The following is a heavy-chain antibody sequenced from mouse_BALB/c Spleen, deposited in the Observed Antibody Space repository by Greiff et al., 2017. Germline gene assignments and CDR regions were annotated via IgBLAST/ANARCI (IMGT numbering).Heavy chain of an antibody. CDR2: ISSGGST. V-gene: IGHV5-6-5*01. Sequence: EVKLMESGGGLVKPGGSLKLSCAASGFTFSSYAMSWVRQTPEKRLEWVASISSGGSTYYPDSVKGRFTISRDNARNILYLQMSSLRSEDTAKYYCARDGYDYDPYYFDYWGQGTTLTVSS. J-gene: IGHJ2*01. CDR1: GFTFSSYA. CDR3: ARDGYDYDPYYFDY. D-gene: IGHD2-4*01.